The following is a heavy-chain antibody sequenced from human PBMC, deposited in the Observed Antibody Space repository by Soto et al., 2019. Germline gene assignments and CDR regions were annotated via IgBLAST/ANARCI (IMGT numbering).Heavy chain of an antibody. CDR1: GFSFDEYA. D-gene: IGHD2-8*01. V-gene: IGHV3-9*01. J-gene: IGHJ4*02. Sequence: EVQVAESGGGSVQPGRYLRLSCEDSGFSFDEYAMHWVRQVPGKGLEWVSSINWNSGNIGYADSVRGRFTISRDNAKNSLYLQMNSLRPEDTAFYYCAKGTKYCSSGVCSVFDYWGQGTLVTVSS. CDR2: INWNSGNI. CDR3: AKGTKYCSSGVCSVFDY.